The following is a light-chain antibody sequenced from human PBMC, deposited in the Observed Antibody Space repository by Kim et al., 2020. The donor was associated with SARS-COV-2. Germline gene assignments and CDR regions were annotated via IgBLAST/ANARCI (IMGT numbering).Light chain of an antibody. Sequence: QLVLTQSPSASASLGASVKLTCTLSSGHSNYAIAWHQQQPEKGPRYLMKLNSDGSHSKGGGIPDRFSGSSSGAERYLTISSLQSEDEADYYCQTWGTGIVVFGGGTKLTVL. J-gene: IGLJ2*01. V-gene: IGLV4-69*01. CDR2: LNSDGSH. CDR3: QTWGTGIVV. CDR1: SGHSNYA.